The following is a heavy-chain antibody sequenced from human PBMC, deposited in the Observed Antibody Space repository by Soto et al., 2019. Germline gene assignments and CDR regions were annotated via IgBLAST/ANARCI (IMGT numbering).Heavy chain of an antibody. J-gene: IGHJ4*01. Sequence: PGESLKISCKGSGYSFTNYWIGWVRQVPGKGLEWMGIIYPGDSDTRYSPSFQGQVTISAGKSISTAYLQWTGLKASDTAMYYCARRAYYYGSGSSDYFDYWGHGILVTVS. D-gene: IGHD3-10*01. V-gene: IGHV5-51*01. CDR3: ARRAYYYGSGSSDYFDY. CDR1: GYSFTNYW. CDR2: IYPGDSDT.